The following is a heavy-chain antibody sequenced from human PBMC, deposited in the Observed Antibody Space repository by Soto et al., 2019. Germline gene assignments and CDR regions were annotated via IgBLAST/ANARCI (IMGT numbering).Heavy chain of an antibody. CDR1: GGSISSSYYY. CDR3: VRFAVGTMMDY. V-gene: IGHV4-39*01. J-gene: IGHJ4*02. D-gene: IGHD3-22*01. Sequence: SETLSLTCTISGGSISSSYYYWGWVRQPPGKGLEWIGTINHSGNTYHNPSLKSRVTIPADMPKNQFSLKLTSVTAADTAVYYCVRFAVGTMMDYWGQGTLVTVSS. CDR2: INHSGNT.